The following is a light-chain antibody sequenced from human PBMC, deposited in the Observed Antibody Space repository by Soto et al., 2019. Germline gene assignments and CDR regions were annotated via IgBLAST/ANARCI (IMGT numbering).Light chain of an antibody. V-gene: IGKV1-39*01. CDR2: AAS. CDR3: HQSYNSPLT. Sequence: DIQMTQSPSSLSASVGDRVTITCRASPSISNYLNWYQQKPGKAPKLLIYAASSLQSGIPSRFSGSGSGTDFTLTISSLQPEDFATYYCHQSYNSPLTFGGGTKVEIK. J-gene: IGKJ4*01. CDR1: PSISNY.